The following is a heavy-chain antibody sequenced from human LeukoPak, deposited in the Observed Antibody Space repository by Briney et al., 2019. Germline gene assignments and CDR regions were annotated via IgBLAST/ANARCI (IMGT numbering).Heavy chain of an antibody. CDR2: IYYSGST. CDR1: GGSISSYY. D-gene: IGHD6-19*01. Sequence: SETLSLTCTVSGGSISSYYWSWIRQPPGEGLEWIGYIYYSGSTNYNPSLKSRVTISVDTSKNQFSLKLSSVTAADTAVYYCARQWLVRYYFDYWGQGTLVTVSS. CDR3: ARQWLVRYYFDY. V-gene: IGHV4-59*01. J-gene: IGHJ4*02.